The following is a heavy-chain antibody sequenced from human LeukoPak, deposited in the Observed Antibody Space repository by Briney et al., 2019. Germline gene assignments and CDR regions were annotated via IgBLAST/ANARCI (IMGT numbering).Heavy chain of an antibody. V-gene: IGHV4-59*01. CDR3: ARVEWFGELSPFDI. Sequence: ASETLSLTCTVSGXSISRYYWSWIRQPPGKGLEWIGYIYYSGSTNYNPSLKSRVTISVDTSKNQFSLKLSSVTAADTAVYYCARVEWFGELSPFDIWGQGTMVTVSS. D-gene: IGHD3-10*01. CDR2: IYYSGST. J-gene: IGHJ3*02. CDR1: GXSISRYY.